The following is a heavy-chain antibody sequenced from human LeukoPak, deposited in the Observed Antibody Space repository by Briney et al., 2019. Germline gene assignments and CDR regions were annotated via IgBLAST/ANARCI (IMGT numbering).Heavy chain of an antibody. Sequence: SETLSLTCTVSGGSISSSSYYWGWIRQPPGKGLEWIGSIYYSGSTYYNPSLKSRVTISVETSKNQFSLKLSSVTAADTAVYYCARFQWEPRIFDYWGQGTLVTVSS. CDR3: ARFQWEPRIFDY. V-gene: IGHV4-39*01. J-gene: IGHJ4*02. CDR2: IYYSGST. CDR1: GGSISSSSYY. D-gene: IGHD1-26*01.